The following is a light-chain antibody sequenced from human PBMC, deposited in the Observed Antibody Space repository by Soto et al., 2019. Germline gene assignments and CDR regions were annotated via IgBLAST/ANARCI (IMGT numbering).Light chain of an antibody. J-gene: IGLJ2*01. Sequence: QSVLTQPASMSGSPGQSITISCTGTSSDVGGYNYVSWYQQHPGKAPKLMIYEVNNRPSGVSNRFSGSKSGNTASLTISGLQAEDEADYYCSSYTSSGTHVVFGGGTKLTVL. V-gene: IGLV2-14*01. CDR1: SSDVGGYNY. CDR2: EVN. CDR3: SSYTSSGTHVV.